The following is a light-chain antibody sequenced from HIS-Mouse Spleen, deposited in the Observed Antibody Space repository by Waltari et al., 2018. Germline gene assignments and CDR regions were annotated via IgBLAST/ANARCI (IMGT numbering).Light chain of an antibody. Sequence: QSALTQPASVSGSPGQSITISCPGTSSDVGGYNYFSWSQQHPGKAPKLMIYEVSNRPSGVSNRFSGSKSGNTASLTISGLQAEDEADYYCSSYTSSSTLVVFGGGTKLTVL. V-gene: IGLV2-14*01. CDR2: EVS. J-gene: IGLJ2*01. CDR3: SSYTSSSTLVV. CDR1: SSDVGGYNY.